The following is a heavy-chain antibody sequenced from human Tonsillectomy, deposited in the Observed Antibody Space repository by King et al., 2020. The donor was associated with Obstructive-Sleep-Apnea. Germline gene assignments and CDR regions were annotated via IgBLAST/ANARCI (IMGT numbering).Heavy chain of an antibody. J-gene: IGHJ4*02. Sequence: VQLVESGAEVKKPGASVKVSCKASDYTFTSYGFSWVRPAPGQGLEWMGWISAFNGNTNYAQKLQGRVTMTTDTSTSTAYMELRSLRSDDTAVYYCSRDIPYYDSSGYYSYYFDYWGQGTLVTVSS. V-gene: IGHV1-18*01. CDR3: SRDIPYYDSSGYYSYYFDY. CDR2: ISAFNGNT. D-gene: IGHD3-22*01. CDR1: DYTFTSYG.